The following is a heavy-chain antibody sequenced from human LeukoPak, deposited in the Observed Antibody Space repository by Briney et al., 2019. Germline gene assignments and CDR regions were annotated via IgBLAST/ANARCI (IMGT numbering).Heavy chain of an antibody. V-gene: IGHV3-48*04. CDR3: ARGGWRDVFYI. CDR1: GFTFSSYS. Sequence: GGSLRLSCAASGFTFSSYSLNWVRQAPGKGPEWLSYISSSGDTIFYAGSVKGRLTMSRDNAKNSVYLQMNSLRAEDTALYYCARGGWRDVFYILGQGTMVTVSS. J-gene: IGHJ3*02. D-gene: IGHD2-15*01. CDR2: ISSSGDTI.